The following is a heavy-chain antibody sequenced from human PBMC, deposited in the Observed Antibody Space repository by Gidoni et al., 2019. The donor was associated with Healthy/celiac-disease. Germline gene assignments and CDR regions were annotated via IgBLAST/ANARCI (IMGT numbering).Heavy chain of an antibody. D-gene: IGHD2-15*01. J-gene: IGHJ3*02. Sequence: QVQLQESGPGLVKPSDTLSLTCAVSGYSISSSNWWGWIRQPPGKGLEWIGYIYYSGSTYYNPSLKSRVTMSVDTSKNQFSLKLSSVTAVDTAVYYCARVDTVVTPSSAFDIWGQGTMVTVSS. CDR2: IYYSGST. V-gene: IGHV4-28*03. CDR1: GYSISSSNW. CDR3: ARVDTVVTPSSAFDI.